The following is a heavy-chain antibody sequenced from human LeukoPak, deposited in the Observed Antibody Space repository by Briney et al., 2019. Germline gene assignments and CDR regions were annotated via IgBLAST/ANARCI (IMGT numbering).Heavy chain of an antibody. V-gene: IGHV1-18*01. CDR2: ISSYTGNT. CDR3: ATDRGVGATTYFDY. J-gene: IGHJ4*02. Sequence: GASVKVSCKASGYTFTSYGFSWVRQAPGQELAWMGWISSYTGNTKYAQKFQGRVTMTTDTSTSTAYMELRSLRSDDTAVYYCATDRGVGATTYFDYWGQGTLVTVSS. D-gene: IGHD1-26*01. CDR1: GYTFTSYG.